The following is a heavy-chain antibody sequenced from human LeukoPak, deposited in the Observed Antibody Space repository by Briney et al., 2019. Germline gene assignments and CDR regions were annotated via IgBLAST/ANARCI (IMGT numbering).Heavy chain of an antibody. J-gene: IGHJ4*02. V-gene: IGHV3-7*05. CDR1: GFTSSSYW. CDR2: IKQDGSEK. D-gene: IGHD2-15*01. Sequence: PGGSPRLSCAASGFTSSSYWMSWVRQAPGKGLEWVANIKQDGSEKYYVDSVKGRFTISRDNAKNSLYLQMNSLRAEDTAVYYCARGVALCAGSCPVDYWGQGTLVTVSS. CDR3: ARGVALCAGSCPVDY.